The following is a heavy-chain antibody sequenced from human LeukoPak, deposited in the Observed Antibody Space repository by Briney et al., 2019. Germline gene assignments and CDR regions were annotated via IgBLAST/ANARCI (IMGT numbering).Heavy chain of an antibody. J-gene: IGHJ4*02. CDR2: ISAYNGNT. D-gene: IGHD3-16*02. CDR1: GYTFTSYG. Sequence: ASVKVSCKASGYTFTSYGISWVRQAPGQGLEWMGWISAYNGNTNYAQKLQGRVTMTTDTSTSTAYMELRSLRSDDTAVCYCASAYYDYVWGSYRPLDCWGQGTLVTVSS. CDR3: ASAYYDYVWGSYRPLDC. V-gene: IGHV1-18*01.